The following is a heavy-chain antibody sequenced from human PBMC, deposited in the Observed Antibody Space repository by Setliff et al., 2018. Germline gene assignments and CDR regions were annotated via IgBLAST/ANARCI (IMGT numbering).Heavy chain of an antibody. CDR3: TVYNTGSSKDHY. J-gene: IGHJ4*02. CDR1: VGSFSTYY. D-gene: IGHD2-8*02. Sequence: SETLSLTCAVYVGSFSTYYWIWISQPPGKGLEWIGEINHSGSTNYNPSLKSRVTISVDTSKNQFSLKLSSVTAADTALYYCTVYNTGSSKDHYWGQGTPVTVSS. V-gene: IGHV4-34*01. CDR2: INHSGST.